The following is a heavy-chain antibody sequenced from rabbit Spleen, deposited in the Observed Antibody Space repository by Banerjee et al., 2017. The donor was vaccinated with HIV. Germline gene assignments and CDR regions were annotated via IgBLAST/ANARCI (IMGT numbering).Heavy chain of an antibody. CDR1: GFSFSDRDV. CDR2: IYAGTGGSL. D-gene: IGHD1-1*01. V-gene: IGHV1S45*01. Sequence: QEELEESGGGLVQPEGSLTLTCKASGFSFSDRDVMCWVRQAPGKGLEWIACIYAGTGGSLYYATWARGRFTISKTSSTTVTLQMTSLTAADTATYFCARDLVAVIGWNFNLWGQGTLVTVS. CDR3: ARDLVAVIGWNFNL. J-gene: IGHJ4*01.